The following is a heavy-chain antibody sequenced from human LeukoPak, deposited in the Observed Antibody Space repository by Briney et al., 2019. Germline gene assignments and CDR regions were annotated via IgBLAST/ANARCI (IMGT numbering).Heavy chain of an antibody. J-gene: IGHJ4*02. CDR1: GFTFSSYA. Sequence: PGGSLRLSCAASGFTFSSYAMNWVRQAPGKGLEWVSGISGSGGSTYYADSVKGRFTISRDNAKNSLYLQMNSLRAEDTAVYYCAKDQSGSYQDYFDYWGQGTLVTVSS. V-gene: IGHV3-23*01. CDR2: ISGSGGST. D-gene: IGHD1-26*01. CDR3: AKDQSGSYQDYFDY.